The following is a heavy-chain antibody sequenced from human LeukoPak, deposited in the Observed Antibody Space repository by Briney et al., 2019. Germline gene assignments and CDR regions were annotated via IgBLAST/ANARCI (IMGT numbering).Heavy chain of an antibody. CDR3: ARDETNGFDS. J-gene: IGHJ5*01. D-gene: IGHD1-14*01. CDR2: INSRSTYI. CDR1: GFTFRNYN. Sequence: GGSLRLSCGASGFTFRNYNMNWVRQAPGEVLEWVSSINSRSTYIFYADSVMGRFTISRDNAKNSLFLQMNSLRAEDTADYYCARDETNGFDSWGQGTLVTVSS. V-gene: IGHV3-21*01.